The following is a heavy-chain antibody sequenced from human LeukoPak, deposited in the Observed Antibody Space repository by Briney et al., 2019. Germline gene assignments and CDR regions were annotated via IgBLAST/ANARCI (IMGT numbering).Heavy chain of an antibody. J-gene: IGHJ4*02. CDR2: MDPNSGNT. D-gene: IGHD5-24*01. Sequence: ASVKVSCKASGYTFTSYDTNWVRQAPGQGLEWMGWMDPNSGNTGYAQKFQGRVTMTRNTSISTAYMELSSLRSEDTAVYSCAKGRWLQPFDYWGQGTLVTVSS. CDR3: AKGRWLQPFDY. CDR1: GYTFTSYD. V-gene: IGHV1-8*01.